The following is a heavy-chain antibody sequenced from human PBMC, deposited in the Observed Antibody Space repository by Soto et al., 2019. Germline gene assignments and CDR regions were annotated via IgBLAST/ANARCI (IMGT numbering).Heavy chain of an antibody. J-gene: IGHJ6*03. CDR2: ISSSSYI. Sequence: GGSLRLSCAASGFTFSSYSMNWVRQAPGKGLEWVSSISSSSYIYYADSVKGRFTISRDNAKNSLYLQMNSLRAEDTAVYYCARVGEVVPAAMRLYYYYYCMDVWGKGTTVTVS. D-gene: IGHD2-2*01. CDR1: GFTFSSYS. V-gene: IGHV3-21*01. CDR3: ARVGEVVPAAMRLYYYYYCMDV.